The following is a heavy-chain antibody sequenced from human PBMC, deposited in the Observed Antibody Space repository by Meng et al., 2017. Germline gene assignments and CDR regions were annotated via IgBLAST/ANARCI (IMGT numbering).Heavy chain of an antibody. Sequence: SGPTLVKPTQTLTLTCTFSGFSLSTSGVGVGWIRQPPGKALEWLALIYWNDDKRYSPSLKSRLTITKDTSKNQVVLTMTNMDPVDTATYYCAHSGYYDSSGYYYFDNWGQGTLVTVSS. CDR2: IYWNDDK. J-gene: IGHJ4*02. CDR3: AHSGYYDSSGYYYFDN. V-gene: IGHV2-5*01. D-gene: IGHD3-22*01. CDR1: GFSLSTSGVG.